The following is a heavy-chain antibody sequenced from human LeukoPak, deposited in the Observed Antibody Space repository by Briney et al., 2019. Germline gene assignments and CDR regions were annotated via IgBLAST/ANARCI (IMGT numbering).Heavy chain of an antibody. CDR1: GFTFSSYG. J-gene: IGHJ5*02. Sequence: GGSLRLSCAASGFTFSSYGLHWVRQAQGKGLEWVAVIWYDGSNKYYADSVKGRFTISRDNSKNTLYLQMNSLRAEDTAVYYCARDLLGYCSGGSCYSSRWFDPWGQGTLVTVSS. CDR3: ARDLLGYCSGGSCYSSRWFDP. V-gene: IGHV3-33*01. D-gene: IGHD2-15*01. CDR2: IWYDGSNK.